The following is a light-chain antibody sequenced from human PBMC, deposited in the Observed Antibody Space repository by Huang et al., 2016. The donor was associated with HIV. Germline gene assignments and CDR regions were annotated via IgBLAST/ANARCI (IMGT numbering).Light chain of an antibody. CDR2: EAS. Sequence: DIQMPQSPSSLSASVGDRVTITCQSSQDISKYLNWYQQKPGKAPKLLIYEASNWETGVPARLSGRGSGSRFTFTVSSLQPEDIATYCCQQYDNVPPTVGQGTRVEI. V-gene: IGKV1-33*01. J-gene: IGKJ1*01. CDR3: QQYDNVPPT. CDR1: QDISKY.